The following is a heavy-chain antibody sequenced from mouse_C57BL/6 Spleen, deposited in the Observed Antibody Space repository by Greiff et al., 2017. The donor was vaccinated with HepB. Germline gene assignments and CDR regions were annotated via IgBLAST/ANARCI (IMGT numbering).Heavy chain of an antibody. Sequence: EVKLQESGGGLVKPGGSLKLSCAASGFTFSDYGMHWVRQAPEKGLEWVAYISSGSSTIYYADTVKGRFTISRDNAKNTLFLQMTSLRSEDTAMYYCARDYYSNFFFDYWGQGTTLTVSS. CDR1: GFTFSDYG. J-gene: IGHJ2*01. D-gene: IGHD2-5*01. V-gene: IGHV5-17*01. CDR3: ARDYYSNFFFDY. CDR2: ISSGSSTI.